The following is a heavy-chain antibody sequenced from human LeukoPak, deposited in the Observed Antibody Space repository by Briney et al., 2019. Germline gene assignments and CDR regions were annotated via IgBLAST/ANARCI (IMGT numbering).Heavy chain of an antibody. CDR2: LSPKSGAT. Sequence: ASVKVSCKASGYNFSGYYIHWVRQAPGQGLEWMGWLSPKSGATKYAQKFQGRVTLTRDLSLSTAYMDLNSLTSDDTAVYYCARDTYGGSYFPLPYWGQGTLLTVFS. V-gene: IGHV1-2*02. J-gene: IGHJ4*02. D-gene: IGHD1-26*01. CDR1: GYNFSGYY. CDR3: ARDTYGGSYFPLPY.